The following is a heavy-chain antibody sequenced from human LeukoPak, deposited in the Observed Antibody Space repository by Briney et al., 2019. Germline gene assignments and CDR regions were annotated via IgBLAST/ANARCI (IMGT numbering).Heavy chain of an antibody. CDR1: GFTFSSYG. CDR3: AKDSNDFWSGYYTANWFDP. D-gene: IGHD3-3*01. V-gene: IGHV3-30*02. J-gene: IGHJ5*02. Sequence: PGGSLRLSCAASGFTFSSYGMHWVRQAPGKGLGGVAFIRYDGSNKYYADSVKGRFTIPRDNSKNTLYLQMNSLRAEDTAVYYCAKDSNDFWSGYYTANWFDPWGQGTLVTVSS. CDR2: IRYDGSNK.